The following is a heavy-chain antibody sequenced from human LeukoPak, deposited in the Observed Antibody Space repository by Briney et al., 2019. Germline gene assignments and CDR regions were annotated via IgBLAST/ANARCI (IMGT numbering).Heavy chain of an antibody. CDR1: GGTFSSYA. J-gene: IGHJ4*02. Sequence: VASVKVSCKASGGTFSSYAISWVRQAPGQGLEWMGGIIPIFGTANYAQKFQGRVTITADESTSTAYMELSSLRSEDTAVYYCARTTGTTDYFDYWGQGTLVTVSS. CDR3: ARTTGTTDYFDY. D-gene: IGHD1-1*01. V-gene: IGHV1-69*13. CDR2: IIPIFGTA.